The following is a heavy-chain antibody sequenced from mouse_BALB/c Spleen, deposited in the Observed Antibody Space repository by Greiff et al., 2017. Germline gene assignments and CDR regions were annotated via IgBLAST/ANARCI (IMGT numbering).Heavy chain of an antibody. V-gene: IGHV14-3*02. J-gene: IGHJ4*01. D-gene: IGHD4-1*02. CDR1: GFNIKDTY. CDR3: ASQLGGYYYAMDY. Sequence: EVQLQQSGAELVKPGASVKLSCTASGFNIKDTYMHWVKQRPEQGLEWIGRIDPANGNTKYDPKFQGKATITADTSSNTAYLQLSSLTSEDTAVYYCASQLGGYYYAMDYWGQGTSVTVSS. CDR2: IDPANGNT.